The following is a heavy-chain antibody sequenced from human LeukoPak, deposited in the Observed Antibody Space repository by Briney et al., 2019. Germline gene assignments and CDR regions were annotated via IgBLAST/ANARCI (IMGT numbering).Heavy chain of an antibody. CDR1: GFTFSTHA. D-gene: IGHD5-18*01. CDR3: ARAITNYGYIFDY. CDR2: ISYDGSNK. J-gene: IGHJ4*02. Sequence: GGSLRLSCAASGFTFSTHAMQWVRQAPGKGLEWVAVISYDGSNKFYADSVKGRFTISRDNSKNTLYLQMNSLRVEDTAVYYCARAITNYGYIFDYWGQGTLVTVSS. V-gene: IGHV3-30*04.